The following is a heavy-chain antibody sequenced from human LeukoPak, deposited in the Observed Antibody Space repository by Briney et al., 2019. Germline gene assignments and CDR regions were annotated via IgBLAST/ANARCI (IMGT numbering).Heavy chain of an antibody. V-gene: IGHV4-4*07. Sequence: GSLRLSCAASGFTFSNYWMSWIRQPAGKGLEWIGRIYTSGSTNYNPSLKSRVTMSVDTSKNQFSLKLSSVTAADTAVYYCARGGGLGVDWFDPWGQGTLVTVSS. CDR2: IYTSGST. CDR3: ARGGGLGVDWFDP. J-gene: IGHJ5*02. D-gene: IGHD2-15*01. CDR1: GFTFSNYW.